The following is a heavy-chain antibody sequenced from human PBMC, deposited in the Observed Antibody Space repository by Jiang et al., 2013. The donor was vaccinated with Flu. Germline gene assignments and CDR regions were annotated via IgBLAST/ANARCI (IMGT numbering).Heavy chain of an antibody. CDR3: ARSYVIDIRFDP. V-gene: IGHV4-39*07. D-gene: IGHD3-10*02. CDR1: YGPISSSNSY. Sequence: PGLVKPSETLSLTCTVSYGPISSSNSYWGWIRQPPGKGLEWIGSIYYSGSTYYNPSLKSRVTISLDTSKNQFSLKLSSVTAADTAVYYCARSYVIDIRFDPWGQGTLVTVSS. CDR2: IYYSGST. J-gene: IGHJ5*02.